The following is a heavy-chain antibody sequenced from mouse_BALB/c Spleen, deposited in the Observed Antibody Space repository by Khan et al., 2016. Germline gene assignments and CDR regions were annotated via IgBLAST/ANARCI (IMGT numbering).Heavy chain of an antibody. V-gene: IGHV6-6*02. CDR3: WILL. CDR1: GFTFSNYW. Sequence: EVKLEESGGGLVQPGGSMKLSCVASGFTFSNYWMNWVRQSPEKGLAWVAEIRLKSDDYVTHYAESVKGRITITRDDSTSSVSLQVNNFRGEDTGIYYGWILLWGQGTTLTVAS. CDR2: IRLKSDDYVT. J-gene: IGHJ2*01.